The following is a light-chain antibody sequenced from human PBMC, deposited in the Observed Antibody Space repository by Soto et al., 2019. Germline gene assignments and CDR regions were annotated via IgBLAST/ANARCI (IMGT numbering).Light chain of an antibody. CDR3: QVWDISSDPNYV. J-gene: IGLJ1*01. Sequence: SYVLTQPHSVSVAPGQTARITCGGNNIGRKSVHWSQQKPGQAPVLVVFDDRDRPSGIPERFSGSNSGSTATLTISRVEAGDEADYYCQVWDISSDPNYVFGTGTKLTVL. CDR2: DDR. V-gene: IGLV3-21*02. CDR1: NIGRKS.